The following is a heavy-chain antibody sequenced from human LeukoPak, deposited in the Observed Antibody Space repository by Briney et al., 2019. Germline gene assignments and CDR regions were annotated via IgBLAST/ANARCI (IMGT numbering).Heavy chain of an antibody. CDR1: GFTFSSYA. J-gene: IGHJ3*02. V-gene: IGHV3-23*01. CDR3: AIDRRDGYTGDAFDI. Sequence: GGSLRLSXAASGFTFSSYAMSWVRQAPGKGMEWVSTISGRGGTTYHADSVKGRFTISRDNSKNTLYLEMNSLRVEDTAVYYCAIDRRDGYTGDAFDIWGQGTMVTVSS. CDR2: ISGRGGTT. D-gene: IGHD5-24*01.